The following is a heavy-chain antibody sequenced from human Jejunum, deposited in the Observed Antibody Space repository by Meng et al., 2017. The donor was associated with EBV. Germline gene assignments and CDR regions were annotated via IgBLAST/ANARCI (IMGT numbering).Heavy chain of an antibody. CDR3: AKDHGWLPVL. V-gene: IGHV3-23*04. J-gene: IGHJ4*02. CDR2: ITGSSDFT. Sequence: EVQLVESGGGLVQPGGSLRLSCAASGFTFSNFAMSWVRQAPRKGLEWVSAITGSSDFTDYVDSVKGRFSISRDNSKNTLYLQMNSLRAEDTAVYYCAKDHGWLPVLWGQGTLVTVST. D-gene: IGHD5-12*01. CDR1: GFTFSNFA.